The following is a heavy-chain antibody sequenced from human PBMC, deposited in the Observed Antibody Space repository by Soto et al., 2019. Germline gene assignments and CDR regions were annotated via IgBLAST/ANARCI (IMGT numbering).Heavy chain of an antibody. J-gene: IGHJ6*02. CDR1: GFTFSSYS. CDR2: ISSSSSYI. CDR3: ARAMTTVTRESYYYGMDV. Sequence: EVQLVESGGGLVKPGGSLRLSCAASGFTFSSYSMNWVRQAPGKGLEWVSSISSSSSYIYYADSVKGRFTISRDNAKNSLYLQMNSLRAEDTAVYYCARAMTTVTRESYYYGMDVWGQGTTVTVSS. D-gene: IGHD4-17*01. V-gene: IGHV3-21*01.